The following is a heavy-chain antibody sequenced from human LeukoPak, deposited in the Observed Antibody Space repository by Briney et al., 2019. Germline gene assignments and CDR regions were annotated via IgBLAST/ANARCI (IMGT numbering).Heavy chain of an antibody. CDR1: GDSVSINSAA. J-gene: IGHJ4*02. Sequence: QTLSLTCAISGDSVSINSAAWNWLRQSPSRGLEWLGRTYQRAKWYNDYAVSVKSRITINPDISKNQFSLQLNSVTPEDTAVYYCARSPSPYSSGWYFDYWGQGTLVTVSS. CDR3: ARSPSPYSSGWYFDY. D-gene: IGHD6-19*01. V-gene: IGHV6-1*01. CDR2: TYQRAKWYN.